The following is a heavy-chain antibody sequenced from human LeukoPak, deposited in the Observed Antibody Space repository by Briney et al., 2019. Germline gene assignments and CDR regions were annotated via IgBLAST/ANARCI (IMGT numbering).Heavy chain of an antibody. CDR1: GFTFSSYW. V-gene: IGHV3-74*01. CDR2: INSDGSST. D-gene: IGHD4-23*01. Sequence: QPGGSLRLSCAASGFTFSSYWMHWVRQAPGKGLVWVSRINSDGSSTRYADSVKGRFTISRDNAKNTLYLQMNSLRAEDTAVYYCARQGNGGNSVHYFDYWGQGTLVTVSS. J-gene: IGHJ4*02. CDR3: ARQGNGGNSVHYFDY.